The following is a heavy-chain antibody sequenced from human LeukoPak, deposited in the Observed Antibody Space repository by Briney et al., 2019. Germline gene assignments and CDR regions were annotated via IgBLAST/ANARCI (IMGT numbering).Heavy chain of an antibody. D-gene: IGHD6-13*01. CDR2: IYTSGSA. CDR1: GNSISSGDNY. Sequence: SETLSLTCTVSGNSISSGDNYWSWIRQPAGKGLEWIGRIYTSGSANYNPSLKSRVTISGDTSKNQFSLRLSSVTAADTAVYYCARGIAAVLEFDPWGQGTLVTVSS. J-gene: IGHJ5*02. V-gene: IGHV4-61*02. CDR3: ARGIAAVLEFDP.